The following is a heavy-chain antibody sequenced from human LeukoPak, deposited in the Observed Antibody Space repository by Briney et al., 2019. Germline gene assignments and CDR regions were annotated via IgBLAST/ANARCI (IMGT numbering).Heavy chain of an antibody. CDR3: ARDRDRSGSQSY. V-gene: IGHV1-2*02. J-gene: IGHJ4*02. Sequence: ASVKVSCKASGYTXTDYYIHWMRQAPGQGLEWMGWINPKRGVTTYAQKFQGRVTMTRDTSITTAYMELRTLRSDDTAVYYCARDRDRSGSQSYWGQGTLVTVSS. D-gene: IGHD1-26*01. CDR2: INPKRGVT. CDR1: GYTXTDYY.